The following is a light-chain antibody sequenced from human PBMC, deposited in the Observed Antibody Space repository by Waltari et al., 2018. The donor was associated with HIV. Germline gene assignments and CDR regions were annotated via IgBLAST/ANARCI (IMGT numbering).Light chain of an antibody. J-gene: IGLJ2*01. V-gene: IGLV7-43*01. Sequence: QPVVTQEPSMTVSPGGTVTLTCNSATVPVGRGHYVNWFQQKPGQPPRPLIYSSTRKHPLTPERFSASLVGDRAALTLSNVWPEDQADYYCMLFFRTSYLFGGGTRVTVL. CDR1: TVPVGRGHY. CDR3: MLFFRTSYL. CDR2: SST.